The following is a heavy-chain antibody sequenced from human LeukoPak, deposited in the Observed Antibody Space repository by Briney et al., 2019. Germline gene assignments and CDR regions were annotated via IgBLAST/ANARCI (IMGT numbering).Heavy chain of an antibody. CDR2: ISSTRNYI. D-gene: IGHD4-23*01. V-gene: IGHV3-21*01. J-gene: IGHJ4*02. CDR1: GFPFDSYS. CDR3: ARDHGGNEFDY. Sequence: GGSLRLSCAASGFPFDSYSMNWVRQAPGKGLEWVSSISSTRNYIYYADSVKGRFTISRDNAKNSLFLQMNSLRAEDTAVYYCARDHGGNEFDYWGQGTLVTVSS.